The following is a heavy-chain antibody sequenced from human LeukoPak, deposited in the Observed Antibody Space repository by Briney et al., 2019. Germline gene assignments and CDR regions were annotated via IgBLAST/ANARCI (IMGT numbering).Heavy chain of an antibody. CDR2: IIPIFGTA. J-gene: IGHJ5*02. D-gene: IGHD2-15*01. CDR3: ARDLRAVVVVAAFSGFDP. V-gene: IGHV1-69*13. Sequence: ASVKVSCKASGGTFSSYAISWVRQAPGQGLEWMGGIIPIFGTANCAQKFQGRVTITADESTSTAYMELSSLRSDDTVVYYCARDLRAVVVVAAFSGFDPWGQGTLVTVSS. CDR1: GGTFSSYA.